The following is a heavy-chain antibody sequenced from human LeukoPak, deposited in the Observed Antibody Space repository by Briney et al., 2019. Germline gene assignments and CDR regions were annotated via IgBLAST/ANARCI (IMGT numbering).Heavy chain of an antibody. D-gene: IGHD3-22*01. CDR2: ISGDGGST. V-gene: IGHV3-43*02. Sequence: GGSLRLSCAASGFTFHEHAMHWVRQAPGKGLEWVSLISGDGGSTYYADSVKGRFTISRDNSKDSLYLQMNSLRTEDTALYYCVKGGDYYDSSGYYNVGDSWGQRTLVTVSS. J-gene: IGHJ5*01. CDR3: VKGGDYYDSSGYYNVGDS. CDR1: GFTFHEHA.